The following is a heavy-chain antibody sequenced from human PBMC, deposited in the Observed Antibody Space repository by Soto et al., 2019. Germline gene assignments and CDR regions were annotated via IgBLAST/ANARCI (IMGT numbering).Heavy chain of an antibody. V-gene: IGHV4-39*01. D-gene: IGHD2-2*01. CDR3: ARLHCDSPNCVPLDP. Sequence: QRQLQESGPGLVKPSETLSLTCTVSGGSIRDDRYYWGWIRQPPGKGLEWIGSIYYSGTSSYNPSLKSRVTMSVDTSKKQLSLRLSSVTAADTAVYYCARLHCDSPNCVPLDPWGQGTLVIVSS. CDR2: IYYSGTS. J-gene: IGHJ5*02. CDR1: GGSIRDDRYY.